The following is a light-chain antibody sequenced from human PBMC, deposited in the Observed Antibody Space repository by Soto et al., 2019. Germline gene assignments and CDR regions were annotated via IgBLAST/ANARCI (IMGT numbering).Light chain of an antibody. V-gene: IGKV3D-15*01. CDR1: QSVNTN. Sequence: EVVMTQSPATLSVSPGERATLSFRASQSVNTNLAWYQQKPGQAPRLLIYGASTRATGIPERFSGSGSGTDFTLTISRLEPQDSAMYYCQQYVISVTFGQGTRLEIK. J-gene: IGKJ5*01. CDR3: QQYVISVT. CDR2: GAS.